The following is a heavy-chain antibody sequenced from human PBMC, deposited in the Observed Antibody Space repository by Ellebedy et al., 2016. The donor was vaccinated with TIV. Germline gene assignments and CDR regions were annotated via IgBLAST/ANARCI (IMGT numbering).Heavy chain of an antibody. CDR3: IRDVTPGGGDY. J-gene: IGHJ4*02. CDR2: LHLHNGRI. Sequence: SLKISXAASGFNFYDHAMHWVRQAPGKGLERVSGLHLHNGRIDYADSVKGRFTTSRDNAKNSLYLQMNSLRVEDTALYYCIRDVTPGGGDYWGQGTLVTVSS. CDR1: GFNFYDHA. D-gene: IGHD3-16*01. V-gene: IGHV3-9*01.